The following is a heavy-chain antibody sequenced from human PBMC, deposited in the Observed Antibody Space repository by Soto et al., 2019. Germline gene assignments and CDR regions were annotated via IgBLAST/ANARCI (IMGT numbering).Heavy chain of an antibody. CDR1: GFTFSSYT. Sequence: QVPLVESGEGVVQPGRSLRLSCAASGFTFSSYTMHWVRQAPGKGLEWVTLISFDGNNKYYADSVKGRFTISRDNSKNTLYLQINSLRTEDTAVYYCARGAGILGAGTSFDYWGQGTLVTVSS. D-gene: IGHD6-19*01. CDR2: ISFDGNNK. CDR3: ARGAGILGAGTSFDY. J-gene: IGHJ4*02. V-gene: IGHV3-30-3*01.